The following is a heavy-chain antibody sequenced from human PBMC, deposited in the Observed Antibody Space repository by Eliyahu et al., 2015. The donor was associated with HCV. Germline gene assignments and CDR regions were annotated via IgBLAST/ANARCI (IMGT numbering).Heavy chain of an antibody. D-gene: IGHD3-22*01. CDR1: GFTFXXXG. J-gene: IGHJ6*02. V-gene: IGHV3-30*18. Sequence: QVQLVESGGGVVQPGRSPRLSCAASGFTFXXXGLLWVRQAPGTGLEWVAVISNDGSQKYYAASVDGRFTISRDNSKNTLYLQLSYLSSEDTAVYYCAKDSGSYYYDTGASVGGMDVWGQGTTVIVSS. CDR3: AKDSGSYYYDTGASVGGMDV. CDR2: ISNDGSQK.